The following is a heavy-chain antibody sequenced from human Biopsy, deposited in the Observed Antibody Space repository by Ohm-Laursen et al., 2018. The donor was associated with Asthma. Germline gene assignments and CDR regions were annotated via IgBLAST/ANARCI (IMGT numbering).Heavy chain of an antibody. V-gene: IGHV4-61*01. CDR1: GGSVSSGSYY. D-gene: IGHD2-15*01. CDR3: ARVPTTLLYFDL. J-gene: IGHJ2*01. Sequence: TLSLTCTVSGGSVSSGSYYWSWLRKPPGKGLAWVSYISYSGSTDYNPALKSRLTISMDTSKNQLSLKLSSVTAADTAVYYCARVPTTLLYFDLWGRGTLVTVSS. CDR2: ISYSGST.